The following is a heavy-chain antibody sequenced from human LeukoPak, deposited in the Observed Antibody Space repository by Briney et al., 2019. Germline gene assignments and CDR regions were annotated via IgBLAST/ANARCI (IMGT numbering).Heavy chain of an antibody. Sequence: SVKVSCKASGGTFSSYAISWVRQAPGQGLEWMGGIIPIFSTANYAQKFQGRVTITADKSTSTAYMELSSLRSEDTAVYYCARDLRMALFDPWGQGTLVTVSS. CDR2: IIPIFSTA. CDR3: ARDLRMALFDP. V-gene: IGHV1-69*06. D-gene: IGHD5-24*01. CDR1: GGTFSSYA. J-gene: IGHJ5*02.